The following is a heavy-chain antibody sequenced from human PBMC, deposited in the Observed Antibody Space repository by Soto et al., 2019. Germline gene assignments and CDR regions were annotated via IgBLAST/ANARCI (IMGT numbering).Heavy chain of an antibody. CDR2: IIPIFGTA. CDR1: GGTFSSYA. CDR3: ARDRDSRWLD. J-gene: IGHJ4*02. D-gene: IGHD6-13*01. V-gene: IGHV1-69*13. Sequence: GASVKVSCKASGGTFSSYAISWARQAPGQGLEWMGGIIPIFGTANYAQKFQGRVTITADESTSTAYMELSSLRSEDTAVYYCARDRDSRWLDWGQGTLVTVSS.